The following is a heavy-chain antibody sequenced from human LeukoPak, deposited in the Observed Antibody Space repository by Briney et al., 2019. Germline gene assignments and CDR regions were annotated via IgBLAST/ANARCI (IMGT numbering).Heavy chain of an antibody. CDR2: ISYDGSNK. CDR1: GFTFSSYG. V-gene: IGHV3-30*18. J-gene: IGHJ6*02. Sequence: GGSLILSCAASGFTFSSYGMHWVRQAPGKGLEWVAVISYDGSNKYYADSVKGRFTISRDNSKNTLYLQMNSLRAEDTAVYYCAKITEWLSPYYYGMDVWGQGTTVTVSS. D-gene: IGHD3-3*01. CDR3: AKITEWLSPYYYGMDV.